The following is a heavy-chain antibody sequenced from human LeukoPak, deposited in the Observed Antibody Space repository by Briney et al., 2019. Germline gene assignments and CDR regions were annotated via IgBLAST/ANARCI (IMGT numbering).Heavy chain of an antibody. V-gene: IGHV3-23*01. Sequence: GGSLRLSCAASGFTFSTYGMAWVRQAPGKGPEWVSVISGGDGDTYYPDAVKGRFTISRDNSNNRLYMQMNSLRAEDTAIYYCARYGGAAVVFDYWGQGTLVTVSS. CDR1: GFTFSTYG. J-gene: IGHJ4*02. CDR3: ARYGGAAVVFDY. D-gene: IGHD6-13*01. CDR2: ISGGDGDT.